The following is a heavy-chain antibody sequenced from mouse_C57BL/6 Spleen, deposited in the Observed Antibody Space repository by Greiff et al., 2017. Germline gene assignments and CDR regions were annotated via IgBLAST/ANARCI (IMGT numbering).Heavy chain of an antibody. CDR2: ISSGGSYT. J-gene: IGHJ1*03. CDR3: ARPYYYGSSPNWYFDV. Sequence: EVQLQESGGDLVKPGGSLKLSCAASGFTFSSYGMSWVRQTPDKRLEWVATISSGGSYTYYPDSVKGRFTISRDNAKNTLYLQMSSLKSEDTAMYYCARPYYYGSSPNWYFDVWGTGTTVTVAS. CDR1: GFTFSSYG. D-gene: IGHD1-1*01. V-gene: IGHV5-6*01.